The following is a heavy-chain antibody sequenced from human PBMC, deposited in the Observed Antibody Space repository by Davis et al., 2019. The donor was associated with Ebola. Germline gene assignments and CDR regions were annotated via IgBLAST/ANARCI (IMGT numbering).Heavy chain of an antibody. V-gene: IGHV4-38-2*02. CDR2: VYHSGST. D-gene: IGHD2-2*01. Sequence: PSETLSLTCNVSGYSISSGYYWGWIRQPPGKGLEWIGNVYHSGSTYYSPSLKSRVTISVDTSNNQFSLKVSSVTAADTAVYYCAREYHYWGQGTLVTVSS. CDR1: GYSISSGYY. CDR3: AREYHY. J-gene: IGHJ4*02.